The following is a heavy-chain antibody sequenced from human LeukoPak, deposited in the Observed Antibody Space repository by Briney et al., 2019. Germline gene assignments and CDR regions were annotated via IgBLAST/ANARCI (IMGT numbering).Heavy chain of an antibody. V-gene: IGHV3-23*01. CDR3: AKTTIFGVVTPYYFDY. D-gene: IGHD3-3*01. CDR2: ISGSGGST. J-gene: IGHJ4*02. Sequence: GGSLRLSCAASGFTFSSYAMSWVRQAPGKGLEWVSAISGSGGSTYYADSVKGRSTISRDNSKNTLYLQMNSLRAEDTAVYYCAKTTIFGVVTPYYFDYWGQGTLVTVSS. CDR1: GFTFSSYA.